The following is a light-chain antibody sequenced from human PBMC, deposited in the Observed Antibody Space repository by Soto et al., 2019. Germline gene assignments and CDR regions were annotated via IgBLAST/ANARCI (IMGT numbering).Light chain of an antibody. CDR2: DNS. CDR3: QSYDSSLSGHYV. V-gene: IGLV1-40*01. CDR1: SSNIGAGYD. J-gene: IGLJ1*01. Sequence: QLVLTQPPSVSGAPGQRVTISCTGSSSNIGAGYDVHWYRQLPGTAPKLLIYDNSNRPSGVPDRFSGSKSGTSASLAITGLQAEDEADYYCQSYDSSLSGHYVFGTGTKVTVL.